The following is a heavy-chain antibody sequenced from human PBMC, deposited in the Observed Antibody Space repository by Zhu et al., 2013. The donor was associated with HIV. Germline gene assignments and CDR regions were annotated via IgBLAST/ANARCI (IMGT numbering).Heavy chain of an antibody. CDR3: AKDPYSSGWLPYYFDS. CDR2: ISDSGGST. D-gene: IGHD6-19*01. CDR1: GFTFKSYA. V-gene: IGHV3-23*01. J-gene: IGHJ4*02. Sequence: EVQLLESGGGLVQPGGSLRLSCAASGFTFKSYAMSWVRQAPGKGLEWVSVISDSGGSTYYADSVKGRFSISRDNSRNTLYLQLNSLRAEDTAVYYCAKDPYSSGWLPYYFDSWGQGTLVTVSS.